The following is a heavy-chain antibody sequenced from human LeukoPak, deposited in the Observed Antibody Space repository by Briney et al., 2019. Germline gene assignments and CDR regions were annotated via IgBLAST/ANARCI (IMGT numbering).Heavy chain of an antibody. Sequence: ASVKVSCKASGYTFTSYDINWVRQATGQGLEWMGWMNPNSGNTGYAQKFQGRVTITRNTSISTAYMELSSLRSEDTAVYYCARVGWNYVHYYYYYMDVWGKGTTVTISS. D-gene: IGHD1-7*01. CDR2: MNPNSGNT. CDR3: ARVGWNYVHYYYYYMDV. CDR1: GYTFTSYD. V-gene: IGHV1-8*03. J-gene: IGHJ6*03.